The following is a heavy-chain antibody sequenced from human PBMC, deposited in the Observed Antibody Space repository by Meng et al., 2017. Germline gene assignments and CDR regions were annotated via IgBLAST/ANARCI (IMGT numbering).Heavy chain of an antibody. V-gene: IGHV1-69*05. CDR3: AREAGYYYDSSGTPTKSYYFDS. CDR1: GGTFSSYA. D-gene: IGHD3-22*01. CDR2: IIPIFGTA. Sequence: SVKVSCKASGGTFSSYAISWVRQAPGQGLEWMGGIIPIFGTANYAQKFQGRVTITTDESTSTAYMELSSLRSEDTAVYYCAREAGYYYDSSGTPTKSYYFDSWGQGTLVTVSS. J-gene: IGHJ4*02.